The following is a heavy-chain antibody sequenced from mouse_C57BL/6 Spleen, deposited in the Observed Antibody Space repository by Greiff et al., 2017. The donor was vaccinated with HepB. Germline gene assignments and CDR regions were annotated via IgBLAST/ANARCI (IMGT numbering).Heavy chain of an antibody. D-gene: IGHD2-1*01. Sequence: DVKLVESGGGLVKPGGSLKLSCAASGFTFSSYAMSWVRQTPEKRLEWVATISDGGSYTYYPDNVKGRFTISRDNAKNNLYLQMSHLKSEDTAMYYCASPYGNFNWYFDVWGTGTTVTVSS. CDR3: ASPYGNFNWYFDV. CDR2: ISDGGSYT. J-gene: IGHJ1*03. CDR1: GFTFSSYA. V-gene: IGHV5-4*03.